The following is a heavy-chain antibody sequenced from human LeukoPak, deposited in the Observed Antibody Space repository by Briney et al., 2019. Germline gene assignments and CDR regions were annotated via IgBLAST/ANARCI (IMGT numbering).Heavy chain of an antibody. CDR1: GGSFSDYY. CDR2: INHSGGT. J-gene: IGHJ3*02. Sequence: PSETLSLTCAVSGGSFSDYYWTWIRQPLGKGLEWIGKINHSGGTNYNPSLKSRVTISVFTSQNQFSLKLNSMTAANTAVYYCARGGRDNIWAFDIWGQGTMVTVSS. V-gene: IGHV4-34*01. CDR3: ARGGRDNIWAFDI. D-gene: IGHD2-21*02.